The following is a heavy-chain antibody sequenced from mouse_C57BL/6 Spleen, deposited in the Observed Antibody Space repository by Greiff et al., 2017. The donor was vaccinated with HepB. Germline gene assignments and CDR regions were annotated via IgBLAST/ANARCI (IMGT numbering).Heavy chain of an antibody. CDR2: IYPSDSET. CDR3: AREGIYSSFAY. J-gene: IGHJ3*01. Sequence: QVQLQQPGAELVRPGSSVKLSCKASGYTFTSYWMDWVKQRPGQGLEWIGNIYPSDSETHYNQKFKDKATLTVDKSSSTAYMQLSSLTSEDSAVYYCAREGIYSSFAYWGQGTLVTVSA. CDR1: GYTFTSYW. D-gene: IGHD2-1*01. V-gene: IGHV1-61*01.